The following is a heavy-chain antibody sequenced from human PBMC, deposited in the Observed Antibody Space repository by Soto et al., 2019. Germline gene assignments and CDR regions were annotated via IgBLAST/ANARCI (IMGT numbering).Heavy chain of an antibody. CDR1: GGSISGEGYY. V-gene: IGHV4-31*03. CDR3: ASAWTATAGWANWFDR. J-gene: IGHJ5*02. D-gene: IGHD6-13*01. Sequence: QVQLQESGPGLVEPSQTLSLTCTVSGGSISGEGYYWSWIRQYSGRGLELIGYIHYSGSTYSNPSLKRRVTISVATSKTHFFLKLASVTAADTAVYSCASAWTATAGWANWFDRWGQGTLVTVSS. CDR2: IHYSGST.